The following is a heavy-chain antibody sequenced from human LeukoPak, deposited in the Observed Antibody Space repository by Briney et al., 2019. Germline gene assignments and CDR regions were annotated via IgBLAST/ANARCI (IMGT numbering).Heavy chain of an antibody. Sequence: GGSLRLSCAASGFTFSSYSMNWVRQAPGQGLEWVSTISGSGAATYSADSVKGRFTISRDNSKSTMYLQMNSLRAEDAAVYYCAKRGDHDNSGFLRYFDYWGQGTLVTVSS. CDR2: ISGSGAAT. V-gene: IGHV3-23*01. CDR3: AKRGDHDNSGFLRYFDY. D-gene: IGHD3-22*01. CDR1: GFTFSSYS. J-gene: IGHJ4*02.